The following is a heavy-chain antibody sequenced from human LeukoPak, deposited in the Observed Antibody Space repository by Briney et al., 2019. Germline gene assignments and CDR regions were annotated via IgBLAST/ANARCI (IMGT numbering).Heavy chain of an antibody. CDR2: ISSSGSTI. D-gene: IGHD3-10*01. Sequence: PGGSLRLSCAASGFTFSSYEMNWVRQAPGKGLEWVSYISSSGSTIYYADSVKGRFTISRDNAKNSLYLQMNSLRAEDTAVYYCARVFLYGSGSYYNGVVYFDYWGQGTLVTVSS. CDR3: ARVFLYGSGSYYNGVVYFDY. J-gene: IGHJ4*02. CDR1: GFTFSSYE. V-gene: IGHV3-48*03.